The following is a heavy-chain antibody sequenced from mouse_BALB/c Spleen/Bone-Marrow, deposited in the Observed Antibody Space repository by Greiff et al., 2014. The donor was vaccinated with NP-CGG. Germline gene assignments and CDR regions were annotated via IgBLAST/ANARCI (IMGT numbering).Heavy chain of an antibody. CDR2: IYPGDFNT. Sequence: VQLQQSGLELVKPGASVRISCKASGYTFTSFYIHWVKQRPGQGLEWIGWIYPGDFNTKFNEKFKGKVTLTADKSSGTAYMQLNSLTSEDSAVYFCARKSQRAYDSMVYWGPGTSVTVSS. CDR1: GYTFTSFY. V-gene: IGHV1S56*01. J-gene: IGHJ4*01. D-gene: IGHD2-4*01. CDR3: ARKSQRAYDSMVY.